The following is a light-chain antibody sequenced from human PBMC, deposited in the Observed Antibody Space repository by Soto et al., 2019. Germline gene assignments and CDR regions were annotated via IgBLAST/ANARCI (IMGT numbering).Light chain of an antibody. CDR1: QSVGSN. CDR2: AAS. CDR3: QQYYNWPPLT. J-gene: IGKJ4*01. Sequence: EVVMKQSPATLSVSPGERATLSCRASQSVGSNLAWYQQKPGQAPRLLIYAASTRATGIPARFSGSGSRTEFTLTISRLQSEDFAVYYCQQYYNWPPLTFGGGTEVEIK. V-gene: IGKV3-15*01.